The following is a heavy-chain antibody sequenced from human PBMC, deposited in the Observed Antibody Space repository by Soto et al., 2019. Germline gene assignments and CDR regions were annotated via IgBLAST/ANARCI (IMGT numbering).Heavy chain of an antibody. J-gene: IGHJ6*03. CDR3: ARDRGVAPPVAGNTHYYYYMDV. D-gene: IGHD6-19*01. Sequence: QDQLVQSGAEVKKPGASVTVSCKASGYSFTNYGITWVRQAPGQGLEWMGWISGFNGNTHYAQKLQGRATMTTDASTSTAYRELRSLSSDDTAVYYCARDRGVAPPVAGNTHYYYYMDVWGKGTTVTVSS. V-gene: IGHV1-18*01. CDR1: GYSFTNYG. CDR2: ISGFNGNT.